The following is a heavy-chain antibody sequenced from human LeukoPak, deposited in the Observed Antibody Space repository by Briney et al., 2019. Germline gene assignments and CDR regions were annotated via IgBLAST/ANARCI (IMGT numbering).Heavy chain of an antibody. CDR2: INPNSGAT. CDR3: AREGREFGPHKLAGFDY. V-gene: IGHV1-2*02. D-gene: IGHD3-10*01. Sequence: GASVKVSCKASGYTFTDYYIHWVRQAPGQGLEWMGWINPNSGATNYVQEFQGRVTMTRDTSITTAYMELSGLRSDDTAVYYCAREGREFGPHKLAGFDYWGQGTLVTVSS. CDR1: GYTFTDYY. J-gene: IGHJ4*02.